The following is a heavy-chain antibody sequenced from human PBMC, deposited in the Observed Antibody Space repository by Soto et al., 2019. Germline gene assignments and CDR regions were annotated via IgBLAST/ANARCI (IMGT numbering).Heavy chain of an antibody. Sequence: PGGSLRLSCAASGFTFGSAGMNWVRQAPGKGLEWVAVISYDGSNKYYADSVKGRFTISRDNSKNTLYLQMNSLRAEDTAVYYCAKVMYDSSGYYYLSYYYYGMDVWGQGTTVTVSS. CDR2: ISYDGSNK. D-gene: IGHD3-22*01. J-gene: IGHJ6*02. CDR1: GFTFGSAG. V-gene: IGHV3-30*18. CDR3: AKVMYDSSGYYYLSYYYYGMDV.